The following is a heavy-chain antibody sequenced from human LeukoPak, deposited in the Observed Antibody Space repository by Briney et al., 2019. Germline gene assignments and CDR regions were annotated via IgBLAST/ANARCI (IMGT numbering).Heavy chain of an antibody. J-gene: IGHJ6*03. Sequence: PGGSLRLSCAASGFTFSNNWMSWVRQAPGKGLEWVANIKQDGSDKYYVDSVKGRFTISRDNAKNSLYLQMNSLRAEDTAVYYCAGDHHHRLWDDYYYYMDVWGKGTTVTISS. CDR1: GFTFSNNW. D-gene: IGHD3-16*02. CDR2: IKQDGSDK. V-gene: IGHV3-7*01. CDR3: AGDHHHRLWDDYYYYMDV.